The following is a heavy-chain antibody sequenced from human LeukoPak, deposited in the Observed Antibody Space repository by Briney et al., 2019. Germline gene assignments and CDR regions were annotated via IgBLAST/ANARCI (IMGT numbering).Heavy chain of an antibody. CDR2: VTHSGST. CDR3: ARGSRQQLVRNCYFDL. Sequence: SETLSLTCAVYGGSFSSYYWSWIRQPPGKGLEWMGEVTHSGSTNYNPSLKSRVTMSADTSKKQFSLKVNSVTVADTAAYYCARGSRQQLVRNCYFDLWGRGILVTV. CDR1: GGSFSSYY. V-gene: IGHV4-34*01. J-gene: IGHJ2*01. D-gene: IGHD6-13*01.